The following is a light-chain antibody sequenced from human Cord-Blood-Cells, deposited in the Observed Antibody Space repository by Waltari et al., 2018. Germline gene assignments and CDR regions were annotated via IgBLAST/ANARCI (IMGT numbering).Light chain of an antibody. V-gene: IGLV2-14*03. CDR2: DVS. J-gene: IGLJ3*02. CDR3: SSYTSSSTWV. Sequence: QSALTQPASVSGSPGQSITISCTGTSSDVGGYNYVSWYQQHPGKAPKLMIYDVSNRPSGVSTRFSGSKSGNTASLTISGFQAEDEADYYCSSYTSSSTWVFGGGTKLTVL. CDR1: SSDVGGYNY.